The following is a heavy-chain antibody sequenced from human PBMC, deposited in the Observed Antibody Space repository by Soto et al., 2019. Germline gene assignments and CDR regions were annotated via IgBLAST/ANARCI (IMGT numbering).Heavy chain of an antibody. CDR3: AKSGGPPYDCWRGDYPVGGYFDY. D-gene: IGHD3-3*01. J-gene: IGHJ4*02. V-gene: IGHV3-30*18. CDR1: GITFSSYG. Sequence: SLRLSCAASGITFSSYGMLLLRQAPGKGLEWVAVISYPGSKKYDAYSVRGGITSARDNSKNTLYLQMNSLRAEDTAVYYCAKSGGPPYDCWRGDYPVGGYFDYWGQGTLVTASS. CDR2: ISYPGSKK.